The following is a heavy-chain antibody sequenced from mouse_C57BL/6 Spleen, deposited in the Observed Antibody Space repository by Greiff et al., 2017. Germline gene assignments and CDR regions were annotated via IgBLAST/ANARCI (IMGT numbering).Heavy chain of an antibody. CDR2: ISGGGGNT. V-gene: IGHV5-9*01. Sequence: EVQRVESGGGLVKPGGSLKLSCAASGFTFSSYTMSWVRQTPEKRLEWVATISGGGGNTYYPDSVKGRFTISIDNAKNTLYLQMSSLRSEDTALYYWARHDGYATHRWYYFDYWGQGTTLTGSS. CDR3: ARHDGYATHRWYYFDY. CDR1: GFTFSSYT. D-gene: IGHD2-3*01. J-gene: IGHJ2*01.